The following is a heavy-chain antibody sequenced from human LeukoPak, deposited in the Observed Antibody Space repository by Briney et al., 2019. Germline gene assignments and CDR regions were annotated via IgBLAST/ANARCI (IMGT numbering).Heavy chain of an antibody. Sequence: TGGSLRLSCAASGFIFSTYGMSWVRQAPGKGLEWVSAISGGGTSTYYADSVKGQFTISRDNSKNTLYLQMNSLRAEDTAVYCCAKDVSKSGFFDNWGQGTLVTVSS. CDR1: GFIFSTYG. CDR3: AKDVSKSGFFDN. D-gene: IGHD4-11*01. V-gene: IGHV3-23*01. J-gene: IGHJ4*02. CDR2: ISGGGTST.